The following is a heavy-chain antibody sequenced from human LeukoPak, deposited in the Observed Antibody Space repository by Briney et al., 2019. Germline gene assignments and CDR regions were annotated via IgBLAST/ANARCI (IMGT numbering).Heavy chain of an antibody. V-gene: IGHV3-23*01. D-gene: IGHD6-19*01. CDR1: GFTFVNHA. CDR3: AKDQWLVHIFDY. CDR2: ISGSGGST. J-gene: IGHJ4*02. Sequence: GGSLRLSCAASGFTFVNHAMSWVRQAPGKGLEWVSAISGSGGSTYYADSVKGRFTISRDNSKNTLYLQMNSLRAEDTAVYYCAKDQWLVHIFDYWGQGTLVTVSS.